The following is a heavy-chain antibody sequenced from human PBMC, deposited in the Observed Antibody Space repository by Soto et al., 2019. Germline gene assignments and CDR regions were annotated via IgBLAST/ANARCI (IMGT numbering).Heavy chain of an antibody. CDR3: AHNNYYGSGSNWFDP. Sequence: SGPTLVKPTQTLTLTCTFSGFSLSTSGVGVGWIRQPPGKALEWLALIYWNDDKRYSPSLKSRLTITKDTSKNQVVLTMTNMDPVDTATYYCAHNNYYGSGSNWFDPWGPGTLVTVSS. J-gene: IGHJ5*02. D-gene: IGHD3-10*01. CDR1: GFSLSTSGVG. V-gene: IGHV2-5*01. CDR2: IYWNDDK.